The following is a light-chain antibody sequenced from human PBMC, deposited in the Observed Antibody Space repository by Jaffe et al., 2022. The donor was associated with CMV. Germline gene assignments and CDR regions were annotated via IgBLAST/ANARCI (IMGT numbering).Light chain of an antibody. CDR3: QQYVNSPLT. V-gene: IGKV3D-20*01. CDR1: QTISRNY. CDR2: DVF. J-gene: IGKJ4*01. Sequence: EIVLTQSPATLSLSPGERATLSCGASQTISRNYLAWYQQKPGLAPRLVIYDVFKRATGVPDRFSGSGSGTDFTLTISRLEPEDFAVYYCQQYVNSPLTFGGGTKVEI.